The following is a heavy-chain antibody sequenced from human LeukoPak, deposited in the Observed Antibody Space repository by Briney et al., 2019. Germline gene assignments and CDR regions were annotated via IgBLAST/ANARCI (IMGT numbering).Heavy chain of an antibody. CDR1: GFTFNDYY. CDR3: ATDGAGFDT. Sequence: SGGSLRLSCAASGFTFNDYYMSWIRQAPGKGLEWLSYINIGGTNTHYADSVKGRFTISRDNAKKSLYLEMNNLRAEDTAVYYCATDGAGFDTWGQGVLVTVSS. V-gene: IGHV3-11*01. CDR2: INIGGTNT. J-gene: IGHJ5*02.